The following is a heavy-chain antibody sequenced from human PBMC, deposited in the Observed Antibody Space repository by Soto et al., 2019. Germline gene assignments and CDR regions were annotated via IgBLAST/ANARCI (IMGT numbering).Heavy chain of an antibody. CDR2: IGPETGAT. Sequence: ASVKVSCKAAGYTFTGHYIHWVRQAPEQGPEWMGEIGPETGATRYAQKFQGRVTMTRDMSITAVYMELNNLSPDDTAVYYCGRGRSGQIVVFYWGQGTPVTVSS. V-gene: IGHV1-2*02. CDR3: GRGRSGQIVVFY. J-gene: IGHJ4*02. CDR1: GYTFTGHY. D-gene: IGHD1-26*01.